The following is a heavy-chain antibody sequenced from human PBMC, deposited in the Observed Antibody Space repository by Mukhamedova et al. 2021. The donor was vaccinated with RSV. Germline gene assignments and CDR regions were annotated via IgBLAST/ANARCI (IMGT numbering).Heavy chain of an antibody. J-gene: IGHJ3*02. CDR3: AKDRSSVLMVYATDAFDI. V-gene: IGHV3-23*01. Sequence: KGRFTISRDNSKNTLYLQMNSLRAEDTAVYYCAKDRSSVLMVYATDAFDIWGQGTMVTVPS. D-gene: IGHD2-8*01.